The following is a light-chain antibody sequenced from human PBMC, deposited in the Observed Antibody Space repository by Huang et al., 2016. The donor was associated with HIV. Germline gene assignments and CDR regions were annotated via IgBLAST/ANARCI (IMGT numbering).Light chain of an antibody. CDR2: AAS. CDR1: QGISNS. CDR3: QQYYSSLGGFT. J-gene: IGKJ3*01. Sequence: DIQMTQSPSSLSASVGDRVTITCRASQGISNSLAWYQQKPGKAPKLLLYAASRLESGVPSRFSGSGSGTDDTLTISSLQPEDFATYYCQQYYSSLGGFTFGPGTKVDIK. V-gene: IGKV1-NL1*01.